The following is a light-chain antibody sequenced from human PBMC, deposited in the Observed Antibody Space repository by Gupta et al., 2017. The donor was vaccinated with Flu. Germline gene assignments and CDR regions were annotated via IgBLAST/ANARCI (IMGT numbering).Light chain of an antibody. CDR2: DDS. Sequence: GNTVWITSQSDAVGSNYACWYQQHPGQAPVLMIYDDSKRPSGVPDRFSGSNSGNTASLTITGAQAEDVADYYCCSHEGSDIYVVFGGGTKLTVL. CDR1: AVGSNY. J-gene: IGLJ3*02. CDR3: CSHEGSDIYVV. V-gene: IGLV3-19*01.